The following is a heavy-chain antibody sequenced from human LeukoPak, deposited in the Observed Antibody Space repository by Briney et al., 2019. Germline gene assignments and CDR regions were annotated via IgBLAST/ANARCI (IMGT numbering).Heavy chain of an antibody. CDR3: ARGSYDSSGYYYANAFDI. CDR1: GGSISSYY. J-gene: IGHJ3*02. D-gene: IGHD3-22*01. V-gene: IGHV4-59*01. CDR2: IYYSGST. Sequence: SETLSLTCTVSGGSISSYYWSWIRQPPGKGLEWIGYIYYSGSTNYNPSLKSRVTISVDTSKNQFSLKLSSVTAADTAVYYCARGSYDSSGYYYANAFDIWGQGTMVNVSS.